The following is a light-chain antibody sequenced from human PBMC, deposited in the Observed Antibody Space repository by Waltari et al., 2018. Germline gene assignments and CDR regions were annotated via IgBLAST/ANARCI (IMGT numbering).Light chain of an antibody. CDR1: QSLGKS. V-gene: IGKV3-20*01. Sequence: SCRASQSLGKSLASYQQKPGRAPRRLLDDASSRATSIPDRFSGSGFGTDFSLTISRLEPEDFAVYYCQHYVRLPVTFGQGTKVEIK. CDR3: QHYVRLPVT. CDR2: DAS. J-gene: IGKJ1*01.